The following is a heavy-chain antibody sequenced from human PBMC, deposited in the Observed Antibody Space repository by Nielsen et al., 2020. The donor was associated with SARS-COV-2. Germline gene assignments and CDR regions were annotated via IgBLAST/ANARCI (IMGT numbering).Heavy chain of an antibody. CDR3: ARVKEQWLVQSYYFDS. D-gene: IGHD6-19*01. J-gene: IGHJ4*02. Sequence: SETLSLTCTVSGDSISSSSYYWGWIRQSPGKGLEWIGSIYYSGSTYYNPSLTSRVTISVDTSKNQFSLKLSSVTAADTAVYYCARVKEQWLVQSYYFDSWGQGTLVTVSS. CDR1: GDSISSSSYY. CDR2: IYYSGST. V-gene: IGHV4-39*07.